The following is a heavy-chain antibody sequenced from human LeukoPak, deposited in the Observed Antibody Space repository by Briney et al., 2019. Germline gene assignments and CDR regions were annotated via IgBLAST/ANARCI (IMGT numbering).Heavy chain of an antibody. CDR2: INTDGSTI. J-gene: IGHJ4*02. CDR3: ARALGYSYGYGIY. Sequence: GGPLSPPCAAPGFTFRDCWRPWAGQAQGKGLEWFSRINTDGSTINYADSVKGRFTISRDNAKNTMYLQMNSLRAEDSAVYYCARALGYSYGYGIYWGQGTLVTVSS. CDR1: GFTFRDCW. D-gene: IGHD5-18*01. V-gene: IGHV3-74*01.